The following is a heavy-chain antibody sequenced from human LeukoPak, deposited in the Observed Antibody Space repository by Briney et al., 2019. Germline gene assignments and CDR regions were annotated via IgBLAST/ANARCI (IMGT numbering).Heavy chain of an antibody. CDR3: ARDQRGGYENFDY. V-gene: IGHV3-21*01. J-gene: IGHJ4*02. D-gene: IGHD5-12*01. Sequence: GGSLRLSCAASGFTFSSYSMNWVRQAPGKGLEWVSSISSSSSYIYYADSVKGRFTISRDNAKNSLYLHMNSLRAEDTAVYYCARDQRGGYENFDYWGQGTLVIVSS. CDR2: ISSSSSYI. CDR1: GFTFSSYS.